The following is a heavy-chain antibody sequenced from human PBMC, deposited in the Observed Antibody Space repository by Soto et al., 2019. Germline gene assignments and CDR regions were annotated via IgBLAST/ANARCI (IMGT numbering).Heavy chain of an antibody. CDR1: GFSLSTSGVG. Sequence: SGPTLVNPTPTLTLTCTFSGFSLSTSGVGVGWIRQPPGKALEWLALIYWNDDKRYSPSLKSRLTITKDTSKNQVVLTMTNMDPVDTATYYCARIQRISMIVVSKPYFDYWGQGARVTVS. D-gene: IGHD3-22*01. CDR3: ARIQRISMIVVSKPYFDY. V-gene: IGHV2-5*01. J-gene: IGHJ4*02. CDR2: IYWNDDK.